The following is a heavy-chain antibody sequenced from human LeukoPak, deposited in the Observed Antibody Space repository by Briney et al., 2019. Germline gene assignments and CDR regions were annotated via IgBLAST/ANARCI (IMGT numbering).Heavy chain of an antibody. V-gene: IGHV3-23*01. D-gene: IGHD4-11*01. J-gene: IGHJ6*03. Sequence: GGSLRLSCAASGFTFSSYAMSWVRQAPGKGLEWVSAISGSGGSTYYADSVKGRFTISRDNSKNTLYLQMNSLRAEDTAVYYCATPHSTYYDYYYYMDVWGKGTTVTVSS. CDR2: ISGSGGST. CDR3: ATPHSTYYDYYYYMDV. CDR1: GFTFSSYA.